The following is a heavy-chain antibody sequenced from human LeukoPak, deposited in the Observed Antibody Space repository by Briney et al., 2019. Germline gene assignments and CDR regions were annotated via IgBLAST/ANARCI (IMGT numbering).Heavy chain of an antibody. D-gene: IGHD1-26*01. J-gene: IGHJ4*02. Sequence: PGESLRLSCAASGFTFSNYAMNWVRQGPGKGLEWVSTISSSGGTTDYVDSVKGRFTISRDNSKNTLYLQMNSLRAEDTAMYYCARDGPSVGATIDYWGQGTPVTVSS. V-gene: IGHV3-23*01. CDR2: ISSSGGTT. CDR3: ARDGPSVGATIDY. CDR1: GFTFSNYA.